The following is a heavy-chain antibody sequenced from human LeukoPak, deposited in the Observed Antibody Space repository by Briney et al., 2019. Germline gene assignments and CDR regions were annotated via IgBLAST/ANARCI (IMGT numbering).Heavy chain of an antibody. Sequence: PGGSLRLSCAASGLTFSSYWMSWVRQAPGKGLEWVANIKQDGSEKYYVDSVKGRFTISRDNAKNSLYLQMNSLRAEDTAVYYCARAGPVSDAFDIWGQGTMVTVSS. V-gene: IGHV3-7*01. CDR2: IKQDGSEK. CDR3: ARAGPVSDAFDI. J-gene: IGHJ3*02. CDR1: GLTFSSYW.